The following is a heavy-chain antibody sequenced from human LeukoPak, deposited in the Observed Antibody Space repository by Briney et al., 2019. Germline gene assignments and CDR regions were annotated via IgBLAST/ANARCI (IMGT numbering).Heavy chain of an antibody. CDR3: ARADVAGAFDI. CDR2: IKQDGSEK. V-gene: IGHV3-7*01. Sequence: GGSLRLSCAASRFTFSSSWMTWVRQAPGKGLGWVANIKQDGSEKYYVDSVKGRFTISRDNAKDSLYLQMNSLRAEDTAVYYCARADVAGAFDIWGQGTMVTVSS. CDR1: RFTFSSSW. J-gene: IGHJ3*02.